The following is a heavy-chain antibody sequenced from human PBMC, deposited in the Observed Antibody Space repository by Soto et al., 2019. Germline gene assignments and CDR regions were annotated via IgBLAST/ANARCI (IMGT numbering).Heavy chain of an antibody. D-gene: IGHD5-12*01. J-gene: IGHJ4*02. CDR2: INAGNGNT. CDR3: ARDLLATISYDY. CDR1: GYTFTSYA. V-gene: IGHV1-3*01. Sequence: SSVKVSCKASGYTFTSYAIHRVRQAPGQRLEWMGWINAGNGNTKYSQKFQGRVTITRDTSASTAYMELSSLRSEDTAVYYCARDLLATISYDYWGQGTLVTGSS.